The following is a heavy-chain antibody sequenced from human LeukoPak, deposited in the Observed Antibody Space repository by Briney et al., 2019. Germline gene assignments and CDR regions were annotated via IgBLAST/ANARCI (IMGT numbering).Heavy chain of an antibody. CDR3: ARNLGNSVSYNY. Sequence: GGSLRPSCAASGFTFNTYAMTWVRQAPGKGLGWVSAFSDTGVNTYYAASVKGRFTVSRDNSETTLYLQMDSLRGEDTAVYYCARNLGNSVSYNYWGQGTLVTVSS. J-gene: IGHJ4*02. V-gene: IGHV3-23*01. D-gene: IGHD1-26*01. CDR1: GFTFNTYA. CDR2: FSDTGVNT.